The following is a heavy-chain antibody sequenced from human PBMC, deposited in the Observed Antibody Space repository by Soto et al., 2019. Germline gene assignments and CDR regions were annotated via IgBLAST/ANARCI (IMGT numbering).Heavy chain of an antibody. CDR3: ASQRWLQSGAFDY. V-gene: IGHV4-59*08. J-gene: IGHJ4*02. CDR2: IYYSGST. CDR1: GGSISSYY. Sequence: SETLSLTCTVSGGSISSYYWSWIRQPPGKGLEWIGYIYYSGSTNYNPSLKSRVTISVDTSKNQFSLKLSSVTAADTAVYYCASQRWLQSGAFDYWGQGTLVTVSS. D-gene: IGHD1-26*01.